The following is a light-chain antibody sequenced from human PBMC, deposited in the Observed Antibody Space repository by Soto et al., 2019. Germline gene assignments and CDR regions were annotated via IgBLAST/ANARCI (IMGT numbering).Light chain of an antibody. CDR1: QGISSY. V-gene: IGKV1-8*01. CDR3: QEYKNDYGT. Sequence: AIRMTQSPSSFSASTGDRVTITCRASQGISSYLAWYQQKPGKAPNLLIYKASRLESGVPSRFSGSGSGTEFTLTISSLQPEDFGSYYCQEYKNDYGTFGQGTKVEIK. J-gene: IGKJ1*01. CDR2: KAS.